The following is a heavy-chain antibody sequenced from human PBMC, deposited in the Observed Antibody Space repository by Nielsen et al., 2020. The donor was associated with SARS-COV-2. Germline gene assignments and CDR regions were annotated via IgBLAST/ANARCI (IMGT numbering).Heavy chain of an antibody. CDR1: GAPFTTYA. J-gene: IGHJ4*02. Sequence: ASVKVSCKASGAPFTTYAISWVRQAPGQGLEWMGWISTNTGNPTYAQDFTGRFVFSLDTSVSTAYLQISSLKPEDTAVYYCGRVPSFGVAVDYWGQGTLVTVSS. V-gene: IGHV7-4-1*02. D-gene: IGHD3-3*01. CDR3: GRVPSFGVAVDY. CDR2: ISTNTGNP.